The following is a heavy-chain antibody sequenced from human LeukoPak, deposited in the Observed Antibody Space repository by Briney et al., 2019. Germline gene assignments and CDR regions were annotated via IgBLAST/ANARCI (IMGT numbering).Heavy chain of an antibody. CDR3: AKDRPNFHENSGHYYRRDGDS. V-gene: IGHV3-48*01. CDR1: GFTFSSYS. D-gene: IGHD3-22*01. CDR2: ISSSSSTI. J-gene: IGHJ5*01. Sequence: GGSLRLSCAASGFTFSSYSMNWVRQAPGKGLEWVSYISSSSSTIYYADSVKGRFTISRDNSKNVLYLRMNSLTAEDTAIYYCAKDRPNFHENSGHYYRRDGDSWGQGTLDTVSS.